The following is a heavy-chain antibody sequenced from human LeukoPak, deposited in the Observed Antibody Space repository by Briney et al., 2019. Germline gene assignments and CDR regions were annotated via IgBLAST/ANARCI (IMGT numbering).Heavy chain of an antibody. CDR1: GGSISSSSYY. Sequence: SETLSLTCTVSGGSISSSSYYWGWIRQPPGKGLEWIGSIYYSGSTYYNPSRKSRVTISVDTSKNQFSLKLSSVTAADTAVYYCARGGDVTAMVIGDAFDIWGQGTMVTVSS. J-gene: IGHJ3*02. CDR3: ARGGDVTAMVIGDAFDI. CDR2: IYYSGST. D-gene: IGHD5-18*01. V-gene: IGHV4-39*01.